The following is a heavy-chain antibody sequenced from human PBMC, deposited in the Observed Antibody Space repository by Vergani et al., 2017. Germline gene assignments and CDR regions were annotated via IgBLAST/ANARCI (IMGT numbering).Heavy chain of an antibody. CDR1: GFTFSSYG. J-gene: IGHJ4*02. CDR2: IRYDGSNK. Sequence: QVQLVESGGGVVQPGRSLRLSCAASGFTFSSYGMHWVRQAPGKGLEWVAVIRYDGSNKYYADSVKGRFTISRDNSKNTLYLQMNSLRAEDTAVYYCARGSRQWLVGKGDPEAQVYYFDYWGQGTLVTVSS. D-gene: IGHD6-19*01. V-gene: IGHV3-33*01. CDR3: ARGSRQWLVGKGDPEAQVYYFDY.